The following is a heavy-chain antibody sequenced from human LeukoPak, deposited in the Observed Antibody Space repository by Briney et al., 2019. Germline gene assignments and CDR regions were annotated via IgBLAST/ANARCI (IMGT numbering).Heavy chain of an antibody. CDR1: GFTFSSYG. CDR2: IQYGGSNK. Sequence: GGSLRLSCAASGFTFSSYGMHWVRQAPGKGLEWVAFIQYGGSNKYYADSVKGRFTISRDNSKNTVYLQMNSLRTEDTAVYYCAVPARGDLDYWGQGTLVTVPS. J-gene: IGHJ4*02. V-gene: IGHV3-30*02. CDR3: AVPARGDLDY. D-gene: IGHD3-10*01.